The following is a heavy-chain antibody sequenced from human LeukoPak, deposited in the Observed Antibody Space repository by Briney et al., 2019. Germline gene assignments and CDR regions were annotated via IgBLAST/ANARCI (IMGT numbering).Heavy chain of an antibody. D-gene: IGHD6-13*01. CDR3: ARIVRAAAGTAGYYYYMDV. CDR2: ISPRGDIT. V-gene: IGHV3-23*01. J-gene: IGHJ6*03. Sequence: GGSLRLSCAASGFSFRSHGMNWARQAPGKGLEWVSGISPRGDITYYKDSVRGRFTISRDNFKNTVSLQLNSLRAEDTAMYYCARIVRAAAGTAGYYYYMDVWGKGTTVTISS. CDR1: GFSFRSHG.